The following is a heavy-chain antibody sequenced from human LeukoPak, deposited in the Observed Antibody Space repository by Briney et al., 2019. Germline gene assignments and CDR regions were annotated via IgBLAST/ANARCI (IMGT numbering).Heavy chain of an antibody. CDR2: ISAGGGST. CDR3: GRGGGRGGPWYFDL. J-gene: IGHJ2*01. Sequence: GGSLRLSCAASGFTFNSYAMTWVRQAPGKGLEWVSVISAGGGSTYYADSVKGRFTISRDNSKNTLYLQMNSLRAGDTAVYYCGRGGGRGGPWYFDLWGRGTLVTVSS. CDR1: GFTFNSYA. V-gene: IGHV3-23*01. D-gene: IGHD3-16*01.